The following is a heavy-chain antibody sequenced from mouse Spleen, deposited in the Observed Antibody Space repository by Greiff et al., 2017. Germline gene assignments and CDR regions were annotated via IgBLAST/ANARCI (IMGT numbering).Heavy chain of an antibody. Sequence: EVKLMESGGGLVKPGGSLKLSCAASGFTFSDYGMHWVRQAPEKGLEWVAYISSGSSTIYYADTVKGRFTISRDNAKNTLFLQMTSLRSEDTAMYYCARPYYRYAWFAYWGQGTLVTVSA. D-gene: IGHD2-14*01. J-gene: IGHJ3*01. CDR3: ARPYYRYAWFAY. CDR1: GFTFSDYG. V-gene: IGHV5-17*01. CDR2: ISSGSSTI.